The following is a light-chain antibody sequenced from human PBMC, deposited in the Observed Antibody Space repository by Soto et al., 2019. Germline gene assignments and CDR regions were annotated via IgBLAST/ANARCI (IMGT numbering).Light chain of an antibody. J-gene: IGLJ1*01. CDR3: SSYTSSTTYV. Sequence: QSVLTQPPSVSGSPGQSFTISCPGTSIDVGSYNRVSWYQQPPGTAPKLMIYEVTNRPSGVPDRFSGYKSGNTASLTISGLQAEDEADYYCSSYTSSTTYVFGTGTKVTVL. V-gene: IGLV2-18*02. CDR1: SIDVGSYNR. CDR2: EVT.